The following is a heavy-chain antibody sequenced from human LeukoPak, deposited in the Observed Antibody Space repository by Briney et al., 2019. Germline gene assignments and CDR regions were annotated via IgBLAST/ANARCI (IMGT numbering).Heavy chain of an antibody. CDR2: INPNSGGT. CDR3: ARAGGSGWYEPPDY. J-gene: IGHJ4*02. V-gene: IGHV1-2*02. D-gene: IGHD6-19*01. CDR1: GYTFTSYY. Sequence: ASVKVSCKASGYTFTSYYIHWLRQAPGQGLEWMGWINPNSGGTNYAQKFQGRVTMARDTSISTAYMELSRLRSDDTAVYYCARAGGSGWYEPPDYWGQGTLVTVSS.